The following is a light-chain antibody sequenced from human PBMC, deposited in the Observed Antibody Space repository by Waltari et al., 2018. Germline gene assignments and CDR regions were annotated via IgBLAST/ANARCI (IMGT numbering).Light chain of an antibody. CDR1: SSNIGSNY. CDR3: AAWDDSLSGWV. CDR2: RNN. V-gene: IGLV1-47*01. Sequence: QSVLTQPPSASGTPGQRVTISCSGSSSNIGSNYVSWYQQLPGTAPKLLIYRNNLRPSGVPDRFSGSKSGTSASLAISGLRSEDEADYYCAAWDDSLSGWVFGGGTKLTVL. J-gene: IGLJ3*02.